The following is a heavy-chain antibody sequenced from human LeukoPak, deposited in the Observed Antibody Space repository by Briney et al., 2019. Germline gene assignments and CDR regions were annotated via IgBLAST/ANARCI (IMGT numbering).Heavy chain of an antibody. D-gene: IGHD3-10*01. J-gene: IGHJ4*02. V-gene: IGHV3-23*01. Sequence: GGSLRLSCAASGFTSTNYAMNWVRQAPGKGLEWVSVLIGSSGSTDYADSVKGRFTISRDNSKNTLYLQMNSLRAEDTAVYYCAKPSRHYYGSGSYYNGPIDYWGQGALVTVSS. CDR2: LIGSSGST. CDR3: AKPSRHYYGSGSYYNGPIDY. CDR1: GFTSTNYA.